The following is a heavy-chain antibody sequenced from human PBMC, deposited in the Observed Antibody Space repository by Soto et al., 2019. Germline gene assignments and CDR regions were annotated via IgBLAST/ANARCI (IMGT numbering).Heavy chain of an antibody. CDR1: GGSISYEYYH. CDR2: IHYSGSI. V-gene: IGHV4-30-4*08. Sequence: PSETLSLTCTVSGGSISYEYYHWTWIRQSPGKGLEWIGYIHYSGSIIYNPSFKSRVTISVDTSKNQFSLQLSSVTAADTAVYFCAREYDGGDRDYYGLDGWGQGTTVTVSS. CDR3: AREYDGGDRDYYGLDG. D-gene: IGHD2-21*02. J-gene: IGHJ6*02.